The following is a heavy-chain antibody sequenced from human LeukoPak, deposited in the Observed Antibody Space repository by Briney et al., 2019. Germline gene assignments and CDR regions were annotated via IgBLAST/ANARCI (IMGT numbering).Heavy chain of an antibody. D-gene: IGHD3-10*01. Sequence: SETLSLTCTVSGGSISSSSYYWGWIRQPPGKGLEWIGSIYYSGSTYYNPSLKSRVTISVDTSKNQFSLKLSSVTAADTAVYYCARETYYYGSGSYPGTFDLWGRGTLVTVSS. CDR3: ARETYYYGSGSYPGTFDL. CDR1: GGSISSSSYY. J-gene: IGHJ2*01. CDR2: IYYSGST. V-gene: IGHV4-39*02.